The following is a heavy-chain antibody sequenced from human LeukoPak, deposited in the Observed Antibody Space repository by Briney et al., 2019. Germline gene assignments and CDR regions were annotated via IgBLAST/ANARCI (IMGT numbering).Heavy chain of an antibody. D-gene: IGHD5-18*01. V-gene: IGHV1-69*06. Sequence: SVKVSCKASGGTFSSYAISWVRRAPGQGLEWMGGIIPIFGTANYAQKFQGRVTITADKSTSTAYMELSSLRSEDTAVYYCARESVDTATPFDYWGQGTLVTVSS. CDR3: ARESVDTATPFDY. J-gene: IGHJ4*02. CDR1: GGTFSSYA. CDR2: IIPIFGTA.